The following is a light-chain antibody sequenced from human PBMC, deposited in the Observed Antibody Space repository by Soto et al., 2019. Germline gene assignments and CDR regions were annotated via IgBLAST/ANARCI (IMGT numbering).Light chain of an antibody. CDR3: QKYDDVPQ. CDR2: DAS. CDR1: QDIGVH. J-gene: IGKJ3*01. Sequence: IQMTQSPSSLSASVGDTVTITCRASQDIGVHLNWYQQKPGKAPNLLIYDASHLETGVPSRFSGSGSGTYFTLTISSLQPEDIATYYCQKYDDVPQFGPGTKVDF. V-gene: IGKV1-33*01.